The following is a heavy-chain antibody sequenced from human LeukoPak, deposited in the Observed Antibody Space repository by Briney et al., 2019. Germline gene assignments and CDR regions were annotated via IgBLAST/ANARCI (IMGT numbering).Heavy chain of an antibody. D-gene: IGHD3-3*01. CDR3: ARDRDTIFGVVSTWDY. V-gene: IGHV1-2*02. Sequence: ASVKVSCKASGYTFTGYYMHWVRQAPGQGLEWMGWINPNSGGTNYAQKFQGRVTMTRDTSISTAYMELSRLRSDDTAVYYCARDRDTIFGVVSTWDYWGQGTLVTVSS. CDR1: GYTFTGYY. CDR2: INPNSGGT. J-gene: IGHJ4*02.